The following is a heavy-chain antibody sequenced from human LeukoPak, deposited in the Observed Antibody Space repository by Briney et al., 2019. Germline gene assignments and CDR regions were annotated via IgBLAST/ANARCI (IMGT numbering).Heavy chain of an antibody. D-gene: IGHD3-10*01. V-gene: IGHV3-53*01. CDR1: GFTFSSNY. J-gene: IGHJ6*03. CDR3: AIGSGSYRTPYYYMDV. CDR2: IYSGGST. Sequence: AGGSLRLSCVASGFTFSSNYMSWVRQAPGKGLEWVSVIYSGGSTYYADSVKGRFTISRDNSKNKLYLQMNSLRAEDTAVYYCAIGSGSYRTPYYYMDVWGTGTTVTVSS.